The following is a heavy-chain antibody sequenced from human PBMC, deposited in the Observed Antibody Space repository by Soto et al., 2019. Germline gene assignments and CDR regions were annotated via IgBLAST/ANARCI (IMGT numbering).Heavy chain of an antibody. CDR3: ASWDHQASWFDP. Sequence: SETLSLTCTVSGCSISSYYWSWIRQPPGKGLEWIGYIYYSGSTNYNPSLKSRVTISVDTSKNQFSLKLSSVTAADTAVYYCASWDHQASWFDPWGQGTLVTVSS. D-gene: IGHD1-26*01. J-gene: IGHJ5*02. V-gene: IGHV4-59*01. CDR1: GCSISSYY. CDR2: IYYSGST.